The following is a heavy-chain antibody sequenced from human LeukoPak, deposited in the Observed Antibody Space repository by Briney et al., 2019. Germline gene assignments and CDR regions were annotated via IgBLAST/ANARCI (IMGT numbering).Heavy chain of an antibody. V-gene: IGHV3-23*01. D-gene: IGHD3-10*01. J-gene: IGHJ6*03. CDR2: ISGRGDTT. Sequence: GGTLRLSCAGSGFTFSTYGMSWVRQAPGKGLEWVSRISGRGDTTNYADSVEGRFTISRDNSKNTVDLQMDSLRADDTAVYYCAIGAFGEQDYYYYYYMDVWGKGTTVTVSS. CDR3: AIGAFGEQDYYYYYYMDV. CDR1: GFTFSTYG.